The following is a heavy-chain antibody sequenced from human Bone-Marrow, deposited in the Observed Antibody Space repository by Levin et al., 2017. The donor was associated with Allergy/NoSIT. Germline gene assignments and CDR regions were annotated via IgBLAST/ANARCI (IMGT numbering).Heavy chain of an antibody. V-gene: IGHV4-59*01. J-gene: IGHJ6*03. CDR1: GGSMRNYL. CDR2: VHSSGVT. CDR3: ARMVTVVRGILVPSYYFMDV. Sequence: SQTLSLTCSVSGGSMRNYLWTWIRQAPGRGLEWVGYVHSSGVTNYNPSLESRLTISLDISRDHFSLTLTSVSAADTALYYCARMVTVVRGILVPSYYFMDVWGKGTMVAVSS. D-gene: IGHD3-10*01.